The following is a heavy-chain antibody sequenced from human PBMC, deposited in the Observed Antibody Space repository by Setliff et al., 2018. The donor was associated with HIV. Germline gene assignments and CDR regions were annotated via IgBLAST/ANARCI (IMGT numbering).Heavy chain of an antibody. D-gene: IGHD5-18*01. V-gene: IGHV3-15*01. J-gene: IGHJ4*02. CDR1: GGSISSYY. CDR3: TSDLDTAMPQIDY. CDR2: IKSKRDGGTT. Sequence: ETLSLTCTVSGGSISSYYWSWIRQPAGKGLEWIGRIKSKRDGGTTDYAAPVKGRFTISRDDSKNTLYLQMNSLNTEDTARYYCTSDLDTAMPQIDYWGQGILVTVSS.